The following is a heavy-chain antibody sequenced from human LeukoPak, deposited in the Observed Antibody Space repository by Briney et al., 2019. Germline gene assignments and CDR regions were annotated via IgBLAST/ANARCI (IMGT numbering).Heavy chain of an antibody. CDR2: ISWEGTS. D-gene: IGHD1-26*01. V-gene: IGHV3-43D*03. J-gene: IGHJ4*02. CDR3: VKDLGAGAFES. CDR1: GFTFSSYA. Sequence: GGSLRLSCAASGFTFSSYAMSWVRQAPGKGLEWVSQISWEGTSHYADFVKGRFTISRDNSKSSLYLQIDSLRADDIALYFCVKDLGAGAFESWGQGTLVTVSS.